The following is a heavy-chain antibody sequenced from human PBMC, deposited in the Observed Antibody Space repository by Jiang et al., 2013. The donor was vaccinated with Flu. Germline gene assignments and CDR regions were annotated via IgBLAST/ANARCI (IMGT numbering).Heavy chain of an antibody. D-gene: IGHD3-10*01. CDR1: GFTFSNYA. V-gene: IGHV3-30*01. J-gene: IGHJ5*02. Sequence: QLLESGGGVVQPGRSLRLSCAASGFTFSNYAMHWVRQAPGKGLEWVAVISYDGSNNWYADSVKGRFTISRDNSKNTLYLQMNNLRAEDTAVYYCARADYYGSGSYSNLFDPWGQGTLVTVSS. CDR3: ARADYYGSGSYSNLFDP. CDR2: ISYDGSNN.